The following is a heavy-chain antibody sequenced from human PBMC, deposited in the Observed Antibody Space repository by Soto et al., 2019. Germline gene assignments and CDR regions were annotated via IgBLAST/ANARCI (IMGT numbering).Heavy chain of an antibody. D-gene: IGHD2-15*01. CDR3: ARDDVLCDGGRCYGVPLDV. CDR2: ISYDGSNK. Sequence: AGGSLRLSCAASRFRFGDYGMHWVRQAPGKGLEWVSLISYDGSNKYYADSVKGRFTISRDNSENTLYLQLNSLRAEDTAVYYCARDDVLCDGGRCYGVPLDVWGKGTTVTVSS. V-gene: IGHV3-30*03. CDR1: RFRFGDYG. J-gene: IGHJ6*04.